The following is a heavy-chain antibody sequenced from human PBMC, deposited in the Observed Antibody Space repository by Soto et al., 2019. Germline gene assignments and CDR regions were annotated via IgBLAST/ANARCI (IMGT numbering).Heavy chain of an antibody. CDR1: EGTFISYV. D-gene: IGHD3-3*02. J-gene: IGHJ6*02. CDR3: ARGETIFESSERSYHYVLAV. V-gene: IGHV1-69*06. CDR2: IIPLFGTT. Sequence: QVKLVQSRAEVKKPGSSVRVSCKASEGTFISYVLSWVRQAPGQGLQWMGGIIPLFGTTNYAHQVEGRVTITADTSTTTTYMALSGLRPGDTAGYSCARGETIFESSERSYHYVLAVWGPGTTVIVSS.